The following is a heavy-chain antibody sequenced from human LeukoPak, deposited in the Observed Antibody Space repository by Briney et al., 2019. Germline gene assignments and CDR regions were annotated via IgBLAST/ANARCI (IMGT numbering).Heavy chain of an antibody. CDR2: INHSGST. CDR3: ARGGLRYFDRFPRY. V-gene: IGHV4-34*01. CDR1: GGSFSGYY. Sequence: SETLSLTCAVYGGSFSGYYWSWIRQPPGKGLEWIGEINHSGSTNYNPSLKSRVTISVDTSKNQFSLKLSSVTAADTAVYYCARGGLRYFDRFPRYWGQGTLVTVSS. J-gene: IGHJ4*02. D-gene: IGHD3-9*01.